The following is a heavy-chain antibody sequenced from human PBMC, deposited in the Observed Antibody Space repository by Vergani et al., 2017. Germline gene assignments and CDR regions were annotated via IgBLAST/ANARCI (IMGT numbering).Heavy chain of an antibody. D-gene: IGHD2-21*02. CDR3: AGALGTYCGGDCYSDY. Sequence: QVQLQESGPGLVKPSGTLSLTCAVSGGSFSSSNWWSWVRQPPGKGLEWIGEIYHSGSTNYNPSLKSRVTISVDKSKNQFSLKLSSVTAADTAVYYCAGALGTYCGGDCYSDYWGQGTLVTVSS. CDR1: GGSFSSSNW. CDR2: IYHSGST. J-gene: IGHJ4*02. V-gene: IGHV4-4*02.